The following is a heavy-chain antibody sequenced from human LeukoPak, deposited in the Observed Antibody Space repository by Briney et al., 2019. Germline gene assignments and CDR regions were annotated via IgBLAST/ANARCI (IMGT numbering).Heavy chain of an antibody. J-gene: IGHJ3*02. V-gene: IGHV3-30*02. D-gene: IGHD5-18*01. CDR1: GFTFSSYG. CDR2: IRYDGSNK. Sequence: GGSLRLSCAASGFTFSSYGMHWVRQAPGKGLEWVAFIRYDGSNKYYADSVKGRFTISRDNSKNTLYLQMNSLRAEDTAVYYCAKGYSYLIDAFDIWGQGTMVTVSS. CDR3: AKGYSYLIDAFDI.